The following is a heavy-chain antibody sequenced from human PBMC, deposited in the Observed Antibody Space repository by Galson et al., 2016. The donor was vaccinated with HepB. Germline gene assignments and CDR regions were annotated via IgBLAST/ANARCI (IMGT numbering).Heavy chain of an antibody. CDR3: ARGQLGAFDM. Sequence: SLRLSCAASGFTFTSYSLNWVRQAPGKGLDWVASISSSNYIYHADSVKGRFTISRDNAKNSLYLQMNSLRAEDTALYYCARGQLGAFDMWGQGTMVTVSS. CDR2: ISSSNYI. V-gene: IGHV3-21*01. J-gene: IGHJ3*02. D-gene: IGHD5-24*01. CDR1: GFTFTSYS.